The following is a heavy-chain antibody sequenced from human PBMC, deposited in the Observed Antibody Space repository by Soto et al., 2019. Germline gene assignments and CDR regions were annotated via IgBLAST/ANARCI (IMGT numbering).Heavy chain of an antibody. CDR2: ISYDGGNK. V-gene: IGHV3-30*18. CDR3: AKGPRITLVRGVPYLDS. Sequence: GGSLRLSCSASGFNFSTFDMHWVRQAPGKGLEWVALISYDGGNKYYADSVKGRFTISRDNSKNTLYLQMNSLRAEDTAVYFCAKGPRITLVRGVPYLDSWGQGTLVTVSS. J-gene: IGHJ4*02. D-gene: IGHD3-10*01. CDR1: GFNFSTFD.